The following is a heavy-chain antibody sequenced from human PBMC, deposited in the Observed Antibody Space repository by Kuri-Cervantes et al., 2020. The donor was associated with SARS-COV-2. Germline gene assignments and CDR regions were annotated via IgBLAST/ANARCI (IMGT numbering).Heavy chain of an antibody. CDR3: AGTIFGVVIIANWFDP. V-gene: IGHV4-39*01. CDR2: IYYSGST. J-gene: IGHJ5*02. D-gene: IGHD3-3*01. CDR1: GDSISSSGYY. Sequence: SETLSLTCSISGDSISSSGYYWGWIRQPPGKGLEWIGSIYYSGSTYYNPSLKSRVTISVDTSKNQFSLKLSSVTAADTAVYYCAGTIFGVVIIANWFDPWGQGTLVTVSS.